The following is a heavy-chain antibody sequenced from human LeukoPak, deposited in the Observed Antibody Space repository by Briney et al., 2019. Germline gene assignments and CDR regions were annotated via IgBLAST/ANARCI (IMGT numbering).Heavy chain of an antibody. CDR1: GYTFADYY. D-gene: IGHD3-9*01. CDR2: ISAYNGNT. J-gene: IGHJ3*02. CDR3: ARDTLTGSGLDAFDI. V-gene: IGHV1-18*04. Sequence: ASVKVSCKASGYTFADYYIHWVRQAPGQGLEWMGWISAYNGNTNYAQKLQGRVTMTTDTSTSTAYMELRSLRSDDTAVYYCARDTLTGSGLDAFDIWGQGTMVTVSS.